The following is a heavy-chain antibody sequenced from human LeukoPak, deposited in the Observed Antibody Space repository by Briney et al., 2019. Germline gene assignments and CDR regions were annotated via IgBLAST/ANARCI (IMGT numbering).Heavy chain of an antibody. CDR1: GFTFSSYA. CDR2: ISGSGGST. Sequence: PGGSLRLSCAASGFTFSSYAMSWVRQAPGKGLEWVSAISGSGGSTYYADSVKGRFTISRDNSKNTLYLQMNSLRAEDTAVYYCAKRPKLTRWYFDLWGRSTLVTVSS. D-gene: IGHD4/OR15-4a*01. CDR3: AKRPKLTRWYFDL. J-gene: IGHJ2*01. V-gene: IGHV3-23*01.